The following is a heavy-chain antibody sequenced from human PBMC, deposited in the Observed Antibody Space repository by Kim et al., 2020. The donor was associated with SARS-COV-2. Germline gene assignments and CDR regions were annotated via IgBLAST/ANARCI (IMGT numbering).Heavy chain of an antibody. CDR1: GFTFSSYA. CDR2: ISGSGGST. J-gene: IGHJ4*02. D-gene: IGHD3-3*01. Sequence: GSLRLSCAASGFTFSSYAMSWVRQAPGKGLEWVSAISGSGGSTYYADSVKGRFTISRDNSKNTLYLQMNSLRAEDTAVYYCARDHYDFWPIGPFDYWGQGTLVTVSS. V-gene: IGHV3-23*01. CDR3: ARDHYDFWPIGPFDY.